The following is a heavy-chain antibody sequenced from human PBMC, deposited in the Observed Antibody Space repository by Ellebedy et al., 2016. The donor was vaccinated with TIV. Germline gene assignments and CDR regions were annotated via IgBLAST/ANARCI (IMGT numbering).Heavy chain of an antibody. CDR1: GESISSNYW. Sequence: SETLSLXXSVSGESISSNYWWSCVRQPPGKGLEWLGEIFHTGSTNYNPSLKSRVTISVDNSKNVFSLNLSSVTAADTAMYYCARERFTGSRFALDYWGQGTLVTVSS. V-gene: IGHV4-4*02. CDR2: IFHTGST. CDR3: ARERFTGSRFALDY. J-gene: IGHJ4*02. D-gene: IGHD1-26*01.